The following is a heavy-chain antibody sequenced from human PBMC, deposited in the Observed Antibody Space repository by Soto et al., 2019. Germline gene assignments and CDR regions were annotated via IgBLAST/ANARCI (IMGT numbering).Heavy chain of an antibody. D-gene: IGHD3-3*01. CDR1: GFTFSSYG. V-gene: IGHV3-33*01. Sequence: GGSLRLSCAASGFTFSSYGMHWVRQAPGKGLEWVAVIWYDGSNKYYADSVKGRFTISRDNSKNTLYLQMNSLRAEDTAVYYCTRDDRLHYDFWSGYYDGVQSLLLVYGMDVWGQGTTVTVSS. CDR2: IWYDGSNK. CDR3: TRDDRLHYDFWSGYYDGVQSLLLVYGMDV. J-gene: IGHJ6*02.